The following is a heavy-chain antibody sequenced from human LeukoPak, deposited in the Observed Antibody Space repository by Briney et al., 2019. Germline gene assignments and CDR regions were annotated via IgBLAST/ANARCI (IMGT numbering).Heavy chain of an antibody. CDR3: ARGRTAAAGPFDY. CDR1: GFIFSNAW. J-gene: IGHJ4*02. CDR2: INHSGST. Sequence: SGGSLRLSCAASGFIFSNAWMSWIRQPPGKGLEWTGEINHSGSTNYNPSLKSRVTISVDTSKNQFSLKLSSVTAADTAVYYCARGRTAAAGPFDYWGQGTLVTVSS. V-gene: IGHV4-34*01. D-gene: IGHD6-13*01.